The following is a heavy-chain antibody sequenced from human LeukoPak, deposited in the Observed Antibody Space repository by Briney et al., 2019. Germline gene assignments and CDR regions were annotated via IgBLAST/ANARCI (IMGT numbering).Heavy chain of an antibody. CDR2: ISGNNVNT. J-gene: IGHJ4*02. CDR1: GYSFTTYG. D-gene: IGHD4-17*01. V-gene: IGHV1-18*01. CDR3: ARDGPSPGFGDYYCDY. Sequence: ASVKVSCKASGYSFTTYGISWVRQAPGQGLEWMGWISGNNVNTNYAQKVQGRVTMTTDTSTSTAYMELRSLRSDDTAVYYRARDGPSPGFGDYYCDYWGQGTLVTVSS.